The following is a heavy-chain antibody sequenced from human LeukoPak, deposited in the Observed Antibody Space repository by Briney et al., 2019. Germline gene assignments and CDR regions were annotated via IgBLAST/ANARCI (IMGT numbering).Heavy chain of an antibody. Sequence: GGSLRLSCAASGLTFSANTMTWVGQPPGKGLGWLSCISSSSTSIYYADSVKGRFTISRDNARNSLYLQMSSLRGDDTAVYYCARAYNKYTYGYHFWGQGTLVTVSS. CDR3: ARAYNKYTYGYHF. V-gene: IGHV3-48*01. CDR1: GLTFSANT. D-gene: IGHD5-18*01. J-gene: IGHJ4*02. CDR2: ISSSSTSI.